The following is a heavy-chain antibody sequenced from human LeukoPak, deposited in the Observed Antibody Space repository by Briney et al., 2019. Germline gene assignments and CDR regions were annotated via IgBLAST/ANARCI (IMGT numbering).Heavy chain of an antibody. D-gene: IGHD2-15*01. Sequence: GGSLRLSCAASGFTFSSCSMNWVRQAPGKGLEWVSSISSSSSYIYYADSVKGRFTISRDNAKNSLYLQMNSLRAEDTAVYYCASLGYCSGGSCYSYGMDVWGQGTTVTVSS. CDR3: ASLGYCSGGSCYSYGMDV. CDR2: ISSSSSYI. J-gene: IGHJ6*02. V-gene: IGHV3-21*01. CDR1: GFTFSSCS.